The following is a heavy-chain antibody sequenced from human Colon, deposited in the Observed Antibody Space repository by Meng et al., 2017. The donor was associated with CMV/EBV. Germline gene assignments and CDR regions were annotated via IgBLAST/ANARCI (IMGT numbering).Heavy chain of an antibody. CDR1: FSNYD. V-gene: IGHV1-8*02. J-gene: IGHJ4*02. D-gene: IGHD2-15*01. CDR2: MNPDSGNT. CDR3: ARTLRAHRYCSGGSCYVGY. Sequence: FSNYDINWVRQAYGQGPEWMGWMNPDSGNTGYAQKFQGRVTMAGDTSISTAYMELSSLTSDDTAMYYCARTLRAHRYCSGGSCYVGYWGQGSLVTVSS.